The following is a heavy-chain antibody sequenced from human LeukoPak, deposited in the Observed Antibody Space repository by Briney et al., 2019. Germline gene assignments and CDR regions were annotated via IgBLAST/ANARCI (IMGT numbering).Heavy chain of an antibody. Sequence: SETLSPTCTVSGGSISSYYWSWIRQPPGKGLEWIACIYYSGSTNYNSSLKSRVTISVDTSKNQFSPKLSSVTAADTAVYYCARQSKIFGIDYWGQGTLVTVSS. V-gene: IGHV4-59*08. D-gene: IGHD3-3*01. J-gene: IGHJ4*02. CDR2: IYYSGST. CDR1: GGSISSYY. CDR3: ARQSKIFGIDY.